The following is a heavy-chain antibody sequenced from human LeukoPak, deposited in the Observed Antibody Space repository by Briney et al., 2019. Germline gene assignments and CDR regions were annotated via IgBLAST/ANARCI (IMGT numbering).Heavy chain of an antibody. V-gene: IGHV1-2*02. D-gene: IGHD1-1*01. CDR1: GGTFSSYA. J-gene: IGHJ4*02. Sequence: ASVKVSCKASGGTFSSYAISWVRQAPGQGLEWMGWINPNSGGTNYAQKFQGRVTMTRDTSISTAYMELSSLRSEDTAVYYCARGDWNPRGPLGYWGQGTLVTVSS. CDR2: INPNSGGT. CDR3: ARGDWNPRGPLGY.